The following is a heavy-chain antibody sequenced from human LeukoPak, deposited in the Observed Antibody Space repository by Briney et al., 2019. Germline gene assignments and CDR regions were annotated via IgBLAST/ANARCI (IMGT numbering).Heavy chain of an antibody. J-gene: IGHJ4*02. CDR3: ASNVAGKGDY. D-gene: IGHD6-19*01. CDR1: GFTFSDYY. Sequence: GGSLRLSCAASGFTFSDYYMSWIRQAPGKGLEWVSYISSSSSYTNYADSVKGRFTISRDNAKNSLYLQMNSLRAEDTAVYYCASNVAGKGDYWGQGTLVAVSS. V-gene: IGHV3-11*06. CDR2: ISSSSSYT.